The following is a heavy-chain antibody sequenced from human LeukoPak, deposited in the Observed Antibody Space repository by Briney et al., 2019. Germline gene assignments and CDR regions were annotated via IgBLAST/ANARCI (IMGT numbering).Heavy chain of an antibody. D-gene: IGHD2-21*02. Sequence: VASVKVSCKASGYTFTSYYMHWVRQAPGQGLEWMGIINPSGGSTSYAQKFQGRVTMTRDTSTSTVYMELSSLRSDDTAVYYCARDCGGDCSIKGHWYFDLWGRGTLVIVSS. J-gene: IGHJ2*01. CDR2: INPSGGST. V-gene: IGHV1-46*01. CDR1: GYTFTSYY. CDR3: ARDCGGDCSIKGHWYFDL.